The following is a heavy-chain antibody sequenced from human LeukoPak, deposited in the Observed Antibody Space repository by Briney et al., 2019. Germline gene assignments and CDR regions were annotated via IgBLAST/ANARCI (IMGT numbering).Heavy chain of an antibody. J-gene: IGHJ4*02. CDR2: IYPGDSDT. D-gene: IGHD4-23*01. Sequence: GESLKISCKGSGDIFTRYWIGWVRQMPGKGLEWMGIIYPGDSDTRYRPSFQGQVTISADKSISTYFQRWSSLKASTAAMYCSARLRPDYGGNSGGVAFDIWSQGTLVTVSS. CDR1: GDIFTRYW. CDR3: ARLRPDYGGNSGGVAFDI. V-gene: IGHV5-51*01.